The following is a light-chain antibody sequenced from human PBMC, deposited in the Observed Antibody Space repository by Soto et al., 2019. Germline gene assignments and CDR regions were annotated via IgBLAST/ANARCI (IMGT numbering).Light chain of an antibody. CDR2: KAS. J-gene: IGKJ1*01. CDR1: QSISIR. V-gene: IGKV1-5*03. Sequence: DIQMTQSPSTLSASVGERVTITCRASQSISIRLAWYQQKPGKAPKLLIYKASSLETGVPSRFSGSGSGTEFTLTISSLQPDDFATYYCQQYNSYSRTFGQGTKVEIK. CDR3: QQYNSYSRT.